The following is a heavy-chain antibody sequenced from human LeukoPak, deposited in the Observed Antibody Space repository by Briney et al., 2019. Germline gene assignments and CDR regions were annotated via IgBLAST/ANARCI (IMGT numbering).Heavy chain of an antibody. D-gene: IGHD1-1*01. CDR3: ARLHWNDGGY. CDR2: INPNSGGT. CDR1: GYTFTGYY. J-gene: IGHJ4*02. V-gene: IGHV1-2*02. Sequence: ASVKVSCKASGYTFTGYYMHWVRQAPGQGLEWMGWINPNSGGTNYAQKFQGRVTMTRDTSISTAYMELSRLRSDDTAAYYCARLHWNDGGYWGQGTLVTVSS.